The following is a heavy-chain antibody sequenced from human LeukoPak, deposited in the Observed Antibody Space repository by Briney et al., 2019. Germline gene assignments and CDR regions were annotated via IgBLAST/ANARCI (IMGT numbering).Heavy chain of an antibody. V-gene: IGHV1-2*02. D-gene: IGHD6-6*01. CDR2: INPNSGGT. J-gene: IGHJ4*02. CDR3: ARRYTDSSEGFDY. Sequence: ASVKVSCKASGYTFTDYHIHWVRQAPGQGLEWMGWINPNSGGTNYARKFQGRVTMTSDTSISTAYMDLSRLRSDDSAVYYCARRYTDSSEGFDYWVQGTLVTVSS. CDR1: GYTFTDYH.